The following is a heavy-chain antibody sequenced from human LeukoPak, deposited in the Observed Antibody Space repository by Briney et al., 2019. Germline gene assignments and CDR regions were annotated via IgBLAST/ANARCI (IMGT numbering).Heavy chain of an antibody. CDR1: GDSIITGDYS. CDR3: ARGYRENYYYYYYLDA. D-gene: IGHD4-11*01. CDR2: IYYSGST. Sequence: SETLSLTCTVSGDSIITGDYSWSWIRQPPGKGLEWIGYIYYSGSTYYNPSLKSRVTISVDTSKNQFSLKLSSVTAADTAVYYCARGYRENYYYYYYLDAWGKGTTVTVSS. V-gene: IGHV4-30-4*08. J-gene: IGHJ6*03.